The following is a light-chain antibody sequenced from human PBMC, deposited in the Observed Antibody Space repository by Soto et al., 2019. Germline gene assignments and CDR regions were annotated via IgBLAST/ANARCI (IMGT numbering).Light chain of an antibody. CDR1: QSVSSY. CDR2: DAS. V-gene: IGKV3-11*01. J-gene: IGKJ4*01. CDR3: QRRSNWPLN. Sequence: EIVLTQSPATLSLSPGERATLSCRASQSVSSYLAWYQQKPGQPPRLVIYDASNRATGIPARFSGSGSGTDFTLTSSSLEPEDFAVYYCQRRSNWPLNFGGGTKVEIK.